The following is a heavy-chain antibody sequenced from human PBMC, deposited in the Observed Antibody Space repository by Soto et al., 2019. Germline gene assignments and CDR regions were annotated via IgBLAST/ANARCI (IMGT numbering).Heavy chain of an antibody. D-gene: IGHD3-3*01. CDR1: GYTFTSYA. CDR3: ARGSLIRITIFGVVREFDP. CDR2: INAGNGNT. Sequence: ASVKVSCKASGYTFTSYAMHWVRQAPGQRLEWMGWINAGNGNTKYSQKFQGRVTITRDTSASTAYMELSSLRSEDTAVYYCARGSLIRITIFGVVREFDPWGQGTLVTVSS. J-gene: IGHJ5*02. V-gene: IGHV1-3*01.